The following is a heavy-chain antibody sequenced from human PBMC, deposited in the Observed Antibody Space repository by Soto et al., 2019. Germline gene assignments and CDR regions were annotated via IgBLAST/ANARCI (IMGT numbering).Heavy chain of an antibody. J-gene: IGHJ4*02. CDR3: ARVNSSGWLDY. CDR2: ISYSGSA. D-gene: IGHD6-19*01. V-gene: IGHV4-61*05. Sequence: SETLSLTCIVSGDSISSDSYYWGWIRQPPGKGLEWIGYISYSGSANYNPSLKSRVTISVDTSKKQFSLKLSSVTAADTAVYYCARVNSSGWLDYWGQGTLVTVS. CDR1: GDSISSDSYY.